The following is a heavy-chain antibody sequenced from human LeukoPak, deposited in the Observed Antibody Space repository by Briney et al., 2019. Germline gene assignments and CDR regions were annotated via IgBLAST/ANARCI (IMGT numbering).Heavy chain of an antibody. D-gene: IGHD4-17*01. J-gene: IGHJ5*02. V-gene: IGHV3-21*01. CDR3: ARGGQYDYGDYRSPGTQNWFDP. CDR2: SSSSSSYI. Sequence: GWSLRLSCAASGCTFSSHSMNWVRQAAGKGLEWVSSSSSSSSYIYYADSVKGRFNISRDNAKNSLYLQMNSLRAEDTAVYYCARGGQYDYGDYRSPGTQNWFDPWGQGTLVTVSS. CDR1: GCTFSSHS.